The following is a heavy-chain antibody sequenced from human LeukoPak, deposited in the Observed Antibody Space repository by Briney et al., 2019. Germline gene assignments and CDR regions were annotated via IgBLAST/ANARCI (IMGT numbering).Heavy chain of an antibody. J-gene: IGHJ3*02. D-gene: IGHD1-26*01. CDR1: GFTFSSSW. Sequence: TGGSLRLSCAASGFTFSSSWIHWVRQAPGKGLVWVSRINKDGSVTDYAESVKGRFSISRDNSKNTVSLQMNSLRDEDTAVYFCAVSRIVGAVDVFDMWGQGTMVIVSS. V-gene: IGHV3-74*01. CDR3: AVSRIVGAVDVFDM. CDR2: INKDGSVT.